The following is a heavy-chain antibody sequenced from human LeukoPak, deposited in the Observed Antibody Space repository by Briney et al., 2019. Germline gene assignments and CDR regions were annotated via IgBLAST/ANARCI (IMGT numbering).Heavy chain of an antibody. D-gene: IGHD1-26*01. CDR2: IVVGSGNT. CDR3: AADRRSGSYGY. J-gene: IGHJ4*02. V-gene: IGHV1-58*02. CDR1: GFTFTSSA. Sequence: SVRVSCKASGFTFTSSAMQWVRQARGQRLEWIGWIVVGSGNTNYAQKFQERVTITRDMSTSTAYMELSSLSSEYTAVYYCAADRRSGSYGYWGQGTLVTVSS.